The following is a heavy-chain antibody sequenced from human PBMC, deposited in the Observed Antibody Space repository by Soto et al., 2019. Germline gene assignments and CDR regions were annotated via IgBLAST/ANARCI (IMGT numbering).Heavy chain of an antibody. D-gene: IGHD3-22*01. Sequence: SETLSLTCAVYGGSFSGYYWSWIRQPPGKGLEWIGEINHSGSTNYNPSLKSRVTISVDTSKNQFSLKLSSVTAADTAVYYCARKMLTMIILVIQSCIDLRGQATL. CDR2: INHSGST. CDR1: GGSFSGYY. J-gene: IGHJ5*02. CDR3: ARKMLTMIILVIQSCIDL. V-gene: IGHV4-34*01.